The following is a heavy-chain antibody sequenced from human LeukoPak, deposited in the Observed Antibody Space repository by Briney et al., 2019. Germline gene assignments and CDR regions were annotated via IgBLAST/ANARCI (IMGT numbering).Heavy chain of an antibody. V-gene: IGHV4-34*01. CDR2: INHSGST. J-gene: IGHJ6*03. D-gene: IGHD5-18*01. Sequence: PSETLSLTCAVYGGSFSGYYWSWIRQPPGKGLEWIGEINHSGSTNYNPSLKSRVTISVGTSKNQFSLQLNSVTPEDTAVYYCAREGSNSYHVTGNYYYYYYMDVWGKGTTVTVSS. CDR3: AREGSNSYHVTGNYYYYYYMDV. CDR1: GGSFSGYY.